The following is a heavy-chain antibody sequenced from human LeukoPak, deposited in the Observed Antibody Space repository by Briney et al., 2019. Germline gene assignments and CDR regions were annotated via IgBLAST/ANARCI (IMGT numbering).Heavy chain of an antibody. CDR2: ITGSGGST. V-gene: IGHV3-23*01. Sequence: PGGSLRLSCAASGFTFSSYAMSWVRQAPGKGLEWVSAITGSGGSTYYADSVKGRFTISRDNSKNTLYPQMNSLRAEDTAVYYCAKDLEIFGVVTVASFDYWGQGTLVTVSS. CDR1: GFTFSSYA. CDR3: AKDLEIFGVVTVASFDY. J-gene: IGHJ4*02. D-gene: IGHD3-3*01.